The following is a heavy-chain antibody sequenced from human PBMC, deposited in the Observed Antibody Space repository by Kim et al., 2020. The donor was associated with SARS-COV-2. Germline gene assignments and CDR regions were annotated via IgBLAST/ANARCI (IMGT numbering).Heavy chain of an antibody. CDR2: ISYDGSNK. D-gene: IGHD3-16*01. V-gene: IGHV3-30*04. J-gene: IGHJ6*02. Sequence: GGSLRLSCAASGFTFSSYAMHWVRQAPGKGLEWVAVISYDGSNKYYADSVKGRFTISRDNSKNTLYLQMNSLRAEDTAVYYCARDYEGGVGHRVGMDVWGQGTTVTVSS. CDR1: GFTFSSYA. CDR3: ARDYEGGVGHRVGMDV.